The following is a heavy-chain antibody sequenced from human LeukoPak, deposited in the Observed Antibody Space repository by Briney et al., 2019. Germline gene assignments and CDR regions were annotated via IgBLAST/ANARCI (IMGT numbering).Heavy chain of an antibody. CDR2: INSDSGGT. D-gene: IGHD1-1*01. Sequence: ASVKVSCKASGYTFTGHYMHWVRQAPGQGLEWMGWINSDSGGTKYAQKFQGSVIMTRVTSISTAFMELSRLKSDDTAVYYCARGRVHSWSDAFDIWGQGTTVTVSS. V-gene: IGHV1-2*02. J-gene: IGHJ3*02. CDR3: ARGRVHSWSDAFDI. CDR1: GYTFTGHY.